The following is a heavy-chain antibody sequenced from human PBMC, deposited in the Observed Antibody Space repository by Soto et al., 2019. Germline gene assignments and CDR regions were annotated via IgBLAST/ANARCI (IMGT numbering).Heavy chain of an antibody. CDR1: GGSISSGGYS. CDR3: ATPVGGKGYY. Sequence: QLQLQESGSGLVKPSQTLSLTCAVSGGSISSGGYSWSWIRQPPGKGLEWIGYIYHSGSTYYNPTLKSRATTSVDRSKNQLSLKLSSVTAADTAVYYSATPVGGKGYYWGQGTLVTVSS. CDR2: IYHSGST. D-gene: IGHD2-15*01. V-gene: IGHV4-30-2*01. J-gene: IGHJ4*02.